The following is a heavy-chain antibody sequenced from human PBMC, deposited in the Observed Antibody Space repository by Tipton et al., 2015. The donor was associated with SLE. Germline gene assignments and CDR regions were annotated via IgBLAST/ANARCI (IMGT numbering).Heavy chain of an antibody. J-gene: IGHJ4*02. CDR1: GGSIRSATYY. CDR3: ARVGYSSGSYYFDY. CDR2: IYTSENI. Sequence: TLSLTCTVSGGSIRSATYYWSWIRQPAGEGLGWIGHIYTSENINYNPSLKSRVTISVDTSKNQFSLKLSSVTAADTAVYYCARVGYSSGSYYFDYWGQGALVTVSS. D-gene: IGHD6-19*01. V-gene: IGHV4-61*09.